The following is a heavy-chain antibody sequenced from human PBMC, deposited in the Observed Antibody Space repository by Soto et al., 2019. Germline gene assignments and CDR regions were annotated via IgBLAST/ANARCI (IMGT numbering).Heavy chain of an antibody. V-gene: IGHV1-18*01. CDR3: ARDQYPYFDWIVQESDYYYYYGMDV. Sequence: GASVKVSCKASGYAFSTYGIRWVRQAPGHGLEWMGWISTYNDDTNYVQNFKCRLTMTEETSTSLAYMELSSLRSDDTAVYYCARDQYPYFDWIVQESDYYYYYGMDVWGQGTTFTVSS. CDR1: GYAFSTYG. D-gene: IGHD3-9*01. CDR2: ISTYNDDT. J-gene: IGHJ6*02.